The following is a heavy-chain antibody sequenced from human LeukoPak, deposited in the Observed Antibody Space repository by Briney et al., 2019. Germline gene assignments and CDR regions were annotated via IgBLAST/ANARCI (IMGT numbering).Heavy chain of an antibody. CDR1: GFTFSSYW. D-gene: IGHD5-18*01. Sequence: PGGSLRLSCAASGFTFSSYWMHWVRQAPGKGLVWVSRINSDGSSTSYADSVKGRFTISRDNAKNTLYLQMNSLRAEDTAVYYCARAYPSYVGTDFDYWGQGTLVTVSS. CDR2: INSDGSST. CDR3: ARAYPSYVGTDFDY. J-gene: IGHJ4*02. V-gene: IGHV3-74*01.